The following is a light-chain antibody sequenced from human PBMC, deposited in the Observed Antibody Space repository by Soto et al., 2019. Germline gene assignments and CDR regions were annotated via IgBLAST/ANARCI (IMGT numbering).Light chain of an antibody. Sequence: EVVMTQSPATLSVSPGEGATLSCRASEAIGTLLAWYQQRPGQAPRLLIYRASTRVSGLPARFSGSGSGTDFTLPISSLQSEDFAVYYCQQYNTWPITFGGGTNVEI. CDR2: RAS. CDR1: EAIGTL. CDR3: QQYNTWPIT. J-gene: IGKJ4*01. V-gene: IGKV3-15*01.